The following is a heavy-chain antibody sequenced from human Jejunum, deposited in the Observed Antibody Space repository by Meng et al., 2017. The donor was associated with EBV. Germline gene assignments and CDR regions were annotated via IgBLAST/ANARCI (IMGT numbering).Heavy chain of an antibody. CDR3: ARGGPDFGDYVPFDY. CDR1: GDSITRGAYL. V-gene: IGHV4-30-2*01. D-gene: IGHD4-17*01. J-gene: IGHJ4*02. CDR2: IYHIGST. Sequence: LQLQGAGLGLVKPSQTLSSTCAVSGDSITRGAYLWSWIRQPPGKGLEWIGNIYHIGSTYYNPSLKSRVTISVDRSKNQFSLKLTSVTAADTAVYYCARGGPDFGDYVPFDYWGQGTLVTVSS.